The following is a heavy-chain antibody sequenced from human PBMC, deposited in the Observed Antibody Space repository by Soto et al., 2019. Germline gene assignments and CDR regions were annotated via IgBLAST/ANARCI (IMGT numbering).Heavy chain of an antibody. V-gene: IGHV1-46*01. CDR3: ARDAHYDSSGYYDYYYYGMDV. CDR2: INPSGGST. D-gene: IGHD3-22*01. CDR1: GYTFTSYY. J-gene: IGHJ6*02. Sequence: QVQLVQSGAEVKKPGASVKVSCKASGYTFTSYYMHWVRQAPGQGLEWMGIINPSGGSTSYAQKFQGRVTITRDTSTSTVYMELSSLRSEDTAVYYCARDAHYDSSGYYDYYYYGMDVWGQGTTVTVSS.